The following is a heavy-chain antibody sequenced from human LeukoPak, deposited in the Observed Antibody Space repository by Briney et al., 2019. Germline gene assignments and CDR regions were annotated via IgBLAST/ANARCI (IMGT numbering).Heavy chain of an antibody. CDR3: ARDPGDRAIVRWFDP. CDR2: IKEDGSEK. V-gene: IGHV3-7*03. D-gene: IGHD5-18*01. J-gene: IGHJ5*02. Sequence: PGRSLRLSCGASGFTFSSYWMSWVRQAPGKGLEWVANIKEDGSEKYYVDSVKGRFIISRDNAKNSLYLHMNDLRAEDTAVYYCARDPGDRAIVRWFDPWGQGTLVIVSS. CDR1: GFTFSSYW.